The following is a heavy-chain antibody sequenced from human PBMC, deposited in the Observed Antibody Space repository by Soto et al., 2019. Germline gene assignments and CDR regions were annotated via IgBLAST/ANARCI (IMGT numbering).Heavy chain of an antibody. J-gene: IGHJ6*02. CDR2: ISGYNGDT. V-gene: IGHV1-18*01. Sequence: ASVKVSCKASGYAFTSYGISWVRQAPGQGLEWMGWISGYNGDTNYAQKFQGRVSMTIDTSTTTAYMELRSLTSDDTAVYYCAKNGQPPYYYYGLDVWGQGTKVTVSS. CDR1: GYAFTSYG. CDR3: AKNGQPPYYYYGLDV. D-gene: IGHD2-8*01.